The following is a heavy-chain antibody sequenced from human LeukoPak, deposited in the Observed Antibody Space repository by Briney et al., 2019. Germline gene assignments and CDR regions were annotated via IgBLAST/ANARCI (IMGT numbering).Heavy chain of an antibody. D-gene: IGHD5-24*01. CDR1: GASISNYY. J-gene: IGHJ2*01. Sequence: SETLSLTCTVSGASISNYYWSWIRQPAGKGLEWIGRISTSGSTNYNPSLKSRVTMSVDTSKNQFSLKLSSVTAADAALYYCGRGIWEMATVAYWYFDIWGRGTLVTVSS. CDR3: GRGIWEMATVAYWYFDI. CDR2: ISTSGST. V-gene: IGHV4-4*07.